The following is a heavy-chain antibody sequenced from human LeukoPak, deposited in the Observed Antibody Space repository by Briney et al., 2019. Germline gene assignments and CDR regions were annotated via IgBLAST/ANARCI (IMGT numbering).Heavy chain of an antibody. CDR2: IYPGDSDT. J-gene: IGHJ4*02. Sequence: GESLKISCRTSGYRFSTSWIGWVRQMPGKGLEWMGIIYPGDSDTRYSPSLKGQVTISADKSISTAYLQWSSLKASDTAMYYCAKCATSFDYWGQGTLVTVSS. CDR1: GYRFSTSW. V-gene: IGHV5-51*01. CDR3: AKCATSFDY.